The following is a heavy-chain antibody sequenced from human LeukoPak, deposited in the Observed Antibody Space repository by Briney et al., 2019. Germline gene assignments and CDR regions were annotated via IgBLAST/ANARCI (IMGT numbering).Heavy chain of an antibody. J-gene: IGHJ4*02. CDR3: ARGPRIVGATNLDY. CDR2: ISSSSSTI. Sequence: GVSLRLSCAASGFTFSSYSMNWVRQAPGKGLEWVSYISSSSSTIYYADSVKGRFTISRDNAKSSLYLQMNSLRAEDTAVYYCARGPRIVGATNLDYWGQGTLVTVSS. D-gene: IGHD1-26*01. V-gene: IGHV3-48*01. CDR1: GFTFSSYS.